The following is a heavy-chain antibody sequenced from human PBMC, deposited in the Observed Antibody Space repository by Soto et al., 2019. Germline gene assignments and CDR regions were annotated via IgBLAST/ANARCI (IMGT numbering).Heavy chain of an antibody. Sequence: QVQLVQSGAEEKKPGASVKVSCKASGYTFTSYAMHWVRQAPGQRLEWMGWINAGNGNTKYSQKFQGRVTITRDTSASTAYMELSSLRSEDTAVYYCARHQLLFYYYYGMDVWGQGTTVTVSS. J-gene: IGHJ6*02. V-gene: IGHV1-3*05. CDR3: ARHQLLFYYYYGMDV. CDR2: INAGNGNT. D-gene: IGHD2-2*01. CDR1: GYTFTSYA.